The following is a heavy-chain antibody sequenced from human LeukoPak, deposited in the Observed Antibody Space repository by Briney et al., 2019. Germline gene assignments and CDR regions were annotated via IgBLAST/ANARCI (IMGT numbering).Heavy chain of an antibody. V-gene: IGHV3-23*01. CDR1: GFTFSDYY. D-gene: IGHD3-10*01. J-gene: IGHJ4*02. CDR2: ISGSGGST. Sequence: PGGSLRLSCAASGFTFSDYYMSWIRQAPGKGLEWVSAISGSGGSTYYADSVKGRFTISRDNSKNTLYLQMNSLRAEDTAVYYCAKKARSYYYGSGSYYNDYLEFDYWGQGVLVTVSS. CDR3: AKKARSYYYGSGSYYNDYLEFDY.